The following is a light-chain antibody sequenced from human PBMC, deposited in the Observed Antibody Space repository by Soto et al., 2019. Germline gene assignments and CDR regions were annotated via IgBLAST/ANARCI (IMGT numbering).Light chain of an antibody. CDR1: SSDVGGYNY. J-gene: IGLJ1*01. CDR2: EVS. V-gene: IGLV2-8*01. Sequence: SVLTQPPSASGSPGQSVTISCTGTSSDVGGYNYVSWYQQHPGKAPKLMIYEVSKRPSGVPDRFSGSKSGNTSSLTVSGLQAEDEADYYCSSYAGSNNRYVCGTGTKVTVL. CDR3: SSYAGSNNRYV.